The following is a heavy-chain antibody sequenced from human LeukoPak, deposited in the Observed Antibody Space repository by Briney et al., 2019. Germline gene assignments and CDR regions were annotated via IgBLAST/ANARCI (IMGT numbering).Heavy chain of an antibody. D-gene: IGHD5-18*01. V-gene: IGHV3-74*01. CDR1: GLTFSDFW. CDR2: VQGDGRTT. J-gene: IGHJ4*02. Sequence: GRTLRLSCAASGLTFSDFWMHWVRQPPGRGLVEGALVQGDGRTTIYADRVKGRCTISREKAKHTLYLQINSLRAGESGVYYCPTGNSYGYDYWGQGVLVIVSS. CDR3: PTGNSYGYDY.